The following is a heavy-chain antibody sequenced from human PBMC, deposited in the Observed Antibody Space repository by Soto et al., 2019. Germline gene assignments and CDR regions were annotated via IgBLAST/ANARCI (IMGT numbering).Heavy chain of an antibody. CDR3: ARGGRRSPGMDV. V-gene: IGHV4-31*03. CDR2: IYYSGST. J-gene: IGHJ6*02. CDR1: GGSISSGGYY. Sequence: QVQLQESGPGLVKPSQTLSLTCTVSGGSISSGGYYWSWISQHPGKGLEWLGYIYYSGSTSYTPSLKSRVTISVDTSKNQFSLKLSSVTAADTAVYYCARGGRRSPGMDVWGQGTTVTVSS.